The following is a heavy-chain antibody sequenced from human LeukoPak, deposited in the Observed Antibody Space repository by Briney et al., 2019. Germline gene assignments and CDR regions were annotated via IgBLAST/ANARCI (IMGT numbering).Heavy chain of an antibody. CDR2: INSSSSYT. Sequence: GGSLRLSCAASGFTFSDYYMSWIRQAPGKGLEWVSYINSSSSYTNYADSVKGRFTISRDNAKNSLYLQMNSLRAEDTAVYYCARDQRDIVVVVAATPFDYWGQGTLVTVS. CDR1: GFTFSDYY. D-gene: IGHD2-15*01. CDR3: ARDQRDIVVVVAATPFDY. V-gene: IGHV3-11*06. J-gene: IGHJ4*02.